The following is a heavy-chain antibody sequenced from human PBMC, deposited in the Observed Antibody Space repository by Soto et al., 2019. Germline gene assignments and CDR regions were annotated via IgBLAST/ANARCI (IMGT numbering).Heavy chain of an antibody. CDR3: ARAYEGDYFDY. CDR2: IYSGGST. D-gene: IGHD3-16*01. CDR1: GFTVSSNY. J-gene: IGHJ4*02. V-gene: IGHV3-53*05. Sequence: GGSLRLSCAASGFTVSSNYMSWVRQAPGKGLEWVSVIYSGGSTYYADSVKGRFTISRDNSKNTPYLQMDSLRAEDTAVYYCARAYEGDYFDYWGQGTLVTVSS.